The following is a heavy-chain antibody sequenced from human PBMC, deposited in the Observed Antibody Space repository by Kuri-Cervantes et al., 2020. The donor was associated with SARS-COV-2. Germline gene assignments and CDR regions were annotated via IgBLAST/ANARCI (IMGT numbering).Heavy chain of an antibody. CDR3: ARDRGSGPGGYYYGMDV. D-gene: IGHD3-10*01. CDR2: IYYSGST. J-gene: IGHJ6*02. Sequence: SETLSLTRDVSGDSISSTYWSWIRQPPGRGLEWIGYIYYSGSTNYNPSLKSRVTISVDTSKNQFSLKLSSVTAADTAVYYCARDRGSGPGGYYYGMDVWGQGTTVTVSS. V-gene: IGHV4-59*01. CDR1: GDSISSTY.